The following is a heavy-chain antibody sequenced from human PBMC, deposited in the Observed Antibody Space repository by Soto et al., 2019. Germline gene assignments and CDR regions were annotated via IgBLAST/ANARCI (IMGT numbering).Heavy chain of an antibody. J-gene: IGHJ5*02. V-gene: IGHV4-39*01. CDR2: IYYCGGT. CDR1: GDSISSSGFF. CDR3: ARHKQWLALGLA. Sequence: QLQLQESGPGLVKPSETLSLTCTVSGDSISSSGFFWGWIRQPPGKGLEWIGSIYYCGGTYYNPSLKSRVTISVDTSKNQFALSLSSVTAADTAVYYCARHKQWLALGLAWGQGTLVTVSS. D-gene: IGHD6-19*01.